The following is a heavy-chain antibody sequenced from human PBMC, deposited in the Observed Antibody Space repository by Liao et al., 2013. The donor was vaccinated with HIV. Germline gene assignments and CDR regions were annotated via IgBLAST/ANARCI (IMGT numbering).Heavy chain of an antibody. CDR2: ITPYGIT. D-gene: IGHD2/OR15-2a*01. V-gene: IGHV4-34*01. CDR3: ARVPFTTGHFGYFDL. Sequence: QVHLQQWGAGLLRPSETLSLTCGVYPGSFSGYYWNWIRQPPGKGLEWIGEITPYGITNYNPSLESRVTISVDMSRNQFSLLLNDVTAADTAIYYCARVPFTTGHFGYFDLWGRGTLVTVSS. CDR1: PGSFSGYY. J-gene: IGHJ2*01.